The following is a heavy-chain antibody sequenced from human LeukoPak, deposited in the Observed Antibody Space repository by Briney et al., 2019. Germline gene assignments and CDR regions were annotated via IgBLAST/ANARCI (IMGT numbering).Heavy chain of an antibody. J-gene: IGHJ4*02. V-gene: IGHV4-39*01. CDR3: ARHPRRGPIDY. CDR1: GGSISSSSYY. CDR2: IYYSGST. D-gene: IGHD2-15*01. Sequence: SETLSLTCTVSGGSISSSSYYWGWIHQPPGKGLEWIGSIYYSGSTYYNPSLKSRVTISVDTSKNQFSLKLSSVTAADTAVYYCARHPRRGPIDYWGQGTLVTVSS.